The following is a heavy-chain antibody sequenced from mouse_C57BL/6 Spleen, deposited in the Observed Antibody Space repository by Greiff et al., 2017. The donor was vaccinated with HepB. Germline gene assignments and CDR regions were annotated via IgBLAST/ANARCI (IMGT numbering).Heavy chain of an antibody. V-gene: IGHV5-6*01. J-gene: IGHJ1*03. CDR2: ISSGGSYT. D-gene: IGHD2-4*01. CDR1: GFTFSSYG. Sequence: EVQLVESGGDLVKPGGSLKLSCAASGFTFSSYGMSWVRQTPDKRLEWVATISSGGSYTYYPDSVKGRFTISRDNAKNHLYLQMSSLKSEDTAMYYCAIQWCDYDIWYFDVWGTGTTVTVSS. CDR3: AIQWCDYDIWYFDV.